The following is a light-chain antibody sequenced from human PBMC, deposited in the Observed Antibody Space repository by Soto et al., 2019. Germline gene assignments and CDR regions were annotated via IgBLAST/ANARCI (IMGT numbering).Light chain of an antibody. J-gene: IGKJ5*01. CDR3: QQYGSSPGT. V-gene: IGKV3-20*01. CDR2: GAS. Sequence: EIVLTPSPGTLSLSPVERATLSCRASQSVRSSSLAWYQQKPGQAPRLLIYGASSRATGIPDRFSGSGSGTDFTLTISRLEPEDFVVYSCQQYGSSPGTFGQGTRLEIK. CDR1: QSVRSSS.